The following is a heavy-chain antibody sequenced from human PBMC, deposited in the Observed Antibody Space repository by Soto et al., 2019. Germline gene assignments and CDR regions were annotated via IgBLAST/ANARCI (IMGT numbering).Heavy chain of an antibody. CDR3: AKVSSSWYAGFFDL. D-gene: IGHD6-13*01. Sequence: EVQLLESRGGLVQPGRSLRLSCTASGFTISSHAMTWVRQAPGKGLEWVSGLSDSGDSIYYADSVKGRFTIYRDNSMNTLYLQMNTLRVEDTAVYYCAKVSSSWYAGFFDLWGQGTLVTVSS. CDR2: LSDSGDSI. CDR1: GFTISSHA. V-gene: IGHV3-23*01. J-gene: IGHJ4*02.